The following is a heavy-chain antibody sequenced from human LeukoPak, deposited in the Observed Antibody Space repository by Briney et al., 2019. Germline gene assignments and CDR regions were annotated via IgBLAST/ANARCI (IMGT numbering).Heavy chain of an antibody. D-gene: IGHD1-1*01. Sequence: SETLSLTCTVSGDSIINYYWSWIRQSPGKGLEWIGYIFYTGSTNYNPSLKSRVSISVDTSKNQFSLQLNSVTAADTAVYYCARVGDWNDLVYWGQGTLVTVSS. J-gene: IGHJ4*02. V-gene: IGHV4-59*01. CDR1: GDSIINYY. CDR3: ARVGDWNDLVY. CDR2: IFYTGST.